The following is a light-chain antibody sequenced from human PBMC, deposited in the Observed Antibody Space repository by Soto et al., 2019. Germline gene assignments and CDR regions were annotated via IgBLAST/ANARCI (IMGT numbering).Light chain of an antibody. Sequence: DIHMTQSPSTLSASVGDIVTITCRASQSITNWLAWYQQKPGKAPKLLIYGASTLESGVPSRLSGSGSGTEFTLTISSLKSDDFATYYCQQYSSYWTFGQGTKVDIK. CDR3: QQYSSYWT. J-gene: IGKJ1*01. CDR2: GAS. CDR1: QSITNW. V-gene: IGKV1-5*01.